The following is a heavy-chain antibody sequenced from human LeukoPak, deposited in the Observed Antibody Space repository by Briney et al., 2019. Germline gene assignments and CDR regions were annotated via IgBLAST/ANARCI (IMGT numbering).Heavy chain of an antibody. J-gene: IGHJ4*02. CDR1: GYTFTGYY. CDR3: AREDITIFGVVNY. D-gene: IGHD3-3*01. CDR2: INPNSGGT. V-gene: IGHV1-2*02. Sequence: GASVKVSCKASGYTFTGYYMHWVRQAPGQGLEWMGWINPNSGGTNYAQKFQGRVTMTRDTSISTAYMELSRLRSDDTAVYYCAREDITIFGVVNYWGQGTLVTVSS.